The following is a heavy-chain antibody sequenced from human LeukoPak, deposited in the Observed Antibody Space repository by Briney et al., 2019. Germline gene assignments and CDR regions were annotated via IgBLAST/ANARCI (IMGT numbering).Heavy chain of an antibody. J-gene: IGHJ6*02. CDR3: ARDLWRITMVRGVDYYYYGMDV. CDR1: GYTFTSYY. Sequence: ASVKVSCKASGYTFTSYYMHWVRQAPGQGLEWMGIINPSGGSTSYAQKFQGRVTMTRDTSTSTVHMELSSLRSEDTAVYYCARDLWRITMVRGVDYYYYGMDVWGQGTTVTVSS. CDR2: INPSGGST. V-gene: IGHV1-46*01. D-gene: IGHD3-10*01.